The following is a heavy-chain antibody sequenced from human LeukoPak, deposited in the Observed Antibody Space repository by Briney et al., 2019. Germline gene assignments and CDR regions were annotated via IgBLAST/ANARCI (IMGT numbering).Heavy chain of an antibody. D-gene: IGHD3-16*02. Sequence: ASVKVSCKASGYTFTSYAMNWVRQAPGQGLEWMGWINTNTGNPTYAQGFTGRFVFSLDTSVSTTYLQISSLKAEDTAVYFCARAFQSLGGLSLPDYWGQGTLVTVSS. J-gene: IGHJ4*02. CDR1: GYTFTSYA. V-gene: IGHV7-4-1*02. CDR3: ARAFQSLGGLSLPDY. CDR2: INTNTGNP.